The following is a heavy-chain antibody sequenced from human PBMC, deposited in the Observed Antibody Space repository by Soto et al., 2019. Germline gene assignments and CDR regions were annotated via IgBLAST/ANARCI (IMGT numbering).Heavy chain of an antibody. CDR1: GASISRSGYY. V-gene: IGHV4-39*01. D-gene: IGHD2-21*01. CDR2: IDYSGNT. J-gene: IGHJ4*02. CDR3: VWGGLLWHQPSYYFDV. Sequence: SETLSLPCTVSGASISRSGYYWGWLRLPPGRGLEWIGSIDYSGNTYYNPSLRSRVTVSVDPSKNQFSLDLRYVTAADTTVYYCVWGGLLWHQPSYYFDVWGQGALVTVSS.